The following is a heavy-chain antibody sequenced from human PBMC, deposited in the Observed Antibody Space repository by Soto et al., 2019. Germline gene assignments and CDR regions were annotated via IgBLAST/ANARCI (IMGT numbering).Heavy chain of an antibody. J-gene: IGHJ6*02. D-gene: IGHD3-3*01. CDR2: ISYDGSTN. V-gene: IGHV3-30*03. CDR3: ARGGGYDFRSSQAPPIDV. CDR1: GFTFSSYG. Sequence: PGGSLRLSCAASGFTFSSYGMHWVRQAPGKGLEWVAVISYDGSTNYNPALKSRVTISLDTSKNQFSLQGRSVTAADTAVYYCARGGGYDFRSSQAPPIDVWGQGTTVTVSS.